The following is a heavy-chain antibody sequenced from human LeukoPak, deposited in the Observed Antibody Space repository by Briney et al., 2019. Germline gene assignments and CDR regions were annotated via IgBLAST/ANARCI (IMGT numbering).Heavy chain of an antibody. CDR3: AKDRGGGWYAWFDP. CDR2: ISYDGSNK. Sequence: GGSLRLSCAASGFTFSSYGMHWVRQAPGKGLEWVAVISYDGSNKYYADSVKGRFTISRDNSKNTLYLQMNSLRAEDTAVYYCAKDRGGGWYAWFDPWGQGTLVTVSS. D-gene: IGHD6-19*01. V-gene: IGHV3-30*18. J-gene: IGHJ5*02. CDR1: GFTFSSYG.